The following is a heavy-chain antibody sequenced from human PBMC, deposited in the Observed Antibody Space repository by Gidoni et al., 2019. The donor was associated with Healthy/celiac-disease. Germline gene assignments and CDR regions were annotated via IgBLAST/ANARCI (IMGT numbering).Heavy chain of an antibody. D-gene: IGHD3-10*01. CDR2: MSSSSSTI. V-gene: IGHV3-48*01. Sequence: EVQLVESGGGLVQPGGSLRLSCAASGFTFSSYSMNWVRQAPGKGLEWVSYMSSSSSTIYYADSVKGRFTISRDNAKNSLYLQMNSLRAEDTAVYYCASLERGSEYYFDYWGQGTLVTVSS. CDR1: GFTFSSYS. CDR3: ASLERGSEYYFDY. J-gene: IGHJ4*01.